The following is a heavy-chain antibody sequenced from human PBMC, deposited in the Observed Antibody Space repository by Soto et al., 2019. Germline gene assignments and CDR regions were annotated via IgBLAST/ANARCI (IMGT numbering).Heavy chain of an antibody. V-gene: IGHV3-30-3*01. CDR2: ISYDGSNK. Sequence: QVQLVESGGGVVQPGRSLRLSCAASGFTFSSYAMHWVRQAPGKGLEGVAVISYDGSNKYYADSVKGRFTISRDNSKNTRYLQMNSLRAEDTAVYYCASGNVDIVATRNSGGAFDIWGQGTMVTVSS. CDR1: GFTFSSYA. J-gene: IGHJ3*02. D-gene: IGHD5-12*01. CDR3: ASGNVDIVATRNSGGAFDI.